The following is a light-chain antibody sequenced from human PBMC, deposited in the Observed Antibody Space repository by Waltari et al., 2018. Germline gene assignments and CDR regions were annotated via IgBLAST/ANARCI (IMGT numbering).Light chain of an antibody. CDR1: SSDVGGYNL. CDR3: CSYAGSTIFYV. J-gene: IGLJ1*01. V-gene: IGLV2-23*01. CDR2: EDN. Sequence: QSALAQPASVSGSPGQSITISCTGTSSDVGGYNLVSWYQQQPGKAPKLIISEDNKRPSGVANRFSGSKSDNTASLTISGLQAEDEADYYCCSYAGSTIFYVFGSGTKVTVL.